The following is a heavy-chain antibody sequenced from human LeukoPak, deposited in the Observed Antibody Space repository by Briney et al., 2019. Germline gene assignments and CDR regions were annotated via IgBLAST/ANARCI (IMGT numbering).Heavy chain of an antibody. D-gene: IGHD6-13*01. CDR2: MNPNSGNT. CDR1: GYTFTSYD. Sequence: ASVKVSCKASGYTFTSYDINWVRQATGQGLEWMGWMNPNSGNTGYAQKFQGRVTMTRNTSISTAYMELSSLRSEDTAVYYCARRVEWIAAAGSPDWFDPWGQGTLVTVSS. CDR3: ARRVEWIAAAGSPDWFDP. J-gene: IGHJ5*02. V-gene: IGHV1-8*01.